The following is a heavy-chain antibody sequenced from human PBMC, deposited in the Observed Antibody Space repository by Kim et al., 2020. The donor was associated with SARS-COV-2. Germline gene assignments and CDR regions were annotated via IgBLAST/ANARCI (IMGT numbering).Heavy chain of an antibody. D-gene: IGHD2-15*01. Sequence: GGSLRLSCEASGFTFNMYWMNWVRQAPGKGLEWVANIRRDGSEKYYVDSVKGRFTISRDNAKNSLYLQMNSLRAEDTAVYYCGRGGIWSGGSCSSAGCLVDYWGQGTLVTVSS. CDR3: GRGGIWSGGSCSSAGCLVDY. J-gene: IGHJ4*02. CDR1: GFTFNMYW. V-gene: IGHV3-7*01. CDR2: IRRDGSEK.